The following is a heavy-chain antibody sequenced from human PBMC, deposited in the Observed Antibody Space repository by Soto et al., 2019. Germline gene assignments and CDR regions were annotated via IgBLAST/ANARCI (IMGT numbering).Heavy chain of an antibody. CDR1: GGSISSYY. J-gene: IGHJ4*02. D-gene: IGHD3-3*01. V-gene: IGHV4-59*08. Sequence: QVQLQESGPGLVKPSETRSLTCTVSGGSISSYYWSWIRQPPGKGLEWIGYIYYSGSTNYNPSLKSRVTISVDTSKNQFSLKLSSVTAADTAVYYCARGGWRQIDYWGQGTLVTVSS. CDR3: ARGGWRQIDY. CDR2: IYYSGST.